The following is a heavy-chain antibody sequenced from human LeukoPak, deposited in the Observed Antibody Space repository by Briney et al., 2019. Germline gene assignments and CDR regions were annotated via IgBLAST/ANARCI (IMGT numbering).Heavy chain of an antibody. D-gene: IGHD2-21*01. CDR3: ARGRASYSNWFDP. Sequence: PSETLSLTCAVYGGSFSGYYWSWIRQPPGEGLEWIGEINHSGSTNYNPSLKSRVTISVDTSKNQFSLKLSSVTAADTAVYYCARGRASYSNWFDPWGQGTLVTVSS. V-gene: IGHV4-34*01. J-gene: IGHJ5*02. CDR2: INHSGST. CDR1: GGSFSGYY.